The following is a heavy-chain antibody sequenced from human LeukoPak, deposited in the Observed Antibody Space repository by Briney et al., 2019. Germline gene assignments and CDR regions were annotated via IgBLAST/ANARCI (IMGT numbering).Heavy chain of an antibody. CDR2: IYYSGST. Sequence: SETLSLTCTVSGGSITSYYWSWIRQPPGKGLEWIGYIYYSGSTSYNASLKSRVTISVDTSKNQFSLKLSSVTAADTAVYYCARHEDFTYYDFWSGRNWYFDLWGRGTLVTVSS. CDR1: GGSITSYY. CDR3: ARHEDFTYYDFWSGRNWYFDL. J-gene: IGHJ2*01. V-gene: IGHV4-59*01. D-gene: IGHD3-3*01.